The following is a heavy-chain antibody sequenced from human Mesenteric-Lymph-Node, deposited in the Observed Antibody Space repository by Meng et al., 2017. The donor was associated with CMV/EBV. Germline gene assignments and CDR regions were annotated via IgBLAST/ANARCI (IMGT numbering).Heavy chain of an antibody. D-gene: IGHD5-24*01. CDR3: ARDRDGYNLFGY. J-gene: IGHJ4*02. CDR1: GASIISGGSY. V-gene: IGHV4-31*03. Sequence: CTVSGASIISGGSYWSWIRQHPGKGLEWIGYIYYSGSTYHNPSLKSRVSISVDTSKNQFSLKLSSVTAADTAVYYCARDRDGYNLFGYWGQGTLVTVSS. CDR2: IYYSGST.